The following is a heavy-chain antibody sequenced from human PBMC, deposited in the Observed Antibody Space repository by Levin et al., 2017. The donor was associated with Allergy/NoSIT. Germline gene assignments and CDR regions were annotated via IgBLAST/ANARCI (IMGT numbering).Heavy chain of an antibody. CDR3: ARGKYDYSNRFYYMDV. CDR1: GGSFSGYY. CDR2: INHSGST. V-gene: IGHV4-34*01. D-gene: IGHD4-11*01. J-gene: IGHJ6*03. Sequence: PSETLSLTCAVYGGSFSGYYWSWIRQPPGKGLEWIGEINHSGSTNYNPSLKSRVTISVDTSKNQFSLKLSSVTAADTAVYYCARGKYDYSNRFYYMDVWGKGTTVTVSS.